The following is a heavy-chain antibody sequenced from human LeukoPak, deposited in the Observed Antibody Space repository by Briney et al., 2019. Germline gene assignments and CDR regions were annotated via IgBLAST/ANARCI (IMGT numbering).Heavy chain of an antibody. Sequence: TSQTLSPTCAISGDGVYSNTATWNWIRQSPSRGLEWLGRTYYRSKWSNDYAVSVKSRITINTDTSKNQFSLQLDSVTPEDKAVYYCARRSIARSGAAYYFDSWGQGTLVTVSS. J-gene: IGHJ4*02. CDR2: TYYRSKWSN. CDR3: ARRSIARSGAAYYFDS. V-gene: IGHV6-1*01. D-gene: IGHD2-15*01. CDR1: GDGVYSNTAT.